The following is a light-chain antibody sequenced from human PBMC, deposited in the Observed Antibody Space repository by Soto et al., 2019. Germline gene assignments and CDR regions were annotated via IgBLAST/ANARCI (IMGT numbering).Light chain of an antibody. CDR3: QSYDSSLSGYV. J-gene: IGLJ1*01. CDR1: IANIGAAYN. V-gene: IGLV1-40*01. CDR2: GNN. Sequence: QSLLALPPSVSGAPGQRCTISCTGSIANIGAAYNVDWYQQLPGTAPKLLIYGNNNRPSGVPARFSGSKSGTSASLAIAGLKAEDEGDYYRQSYDSSLSGYVFGTGTKVP.